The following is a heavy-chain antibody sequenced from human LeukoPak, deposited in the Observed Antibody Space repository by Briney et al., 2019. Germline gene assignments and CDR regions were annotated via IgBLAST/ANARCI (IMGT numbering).Heavy chain of an antibody. J-gene: IGHJ4*02. CDR2: IYPSDSET. V-gene: IGHV5-51*01. D-gene: IGHD1-26*01. CDR3: ARSVGATPLDY. Sequence: GESLKISCEVSGYSFTSYWIAWVRQMPGKGLKWMGIIYPSDSETTYSPSFQGQVTISADKSISTAYLQWSSLTASDTAMYYCARSVGATPLDYWGQGTPVTVSS. CDR1: GYSFTSYW.